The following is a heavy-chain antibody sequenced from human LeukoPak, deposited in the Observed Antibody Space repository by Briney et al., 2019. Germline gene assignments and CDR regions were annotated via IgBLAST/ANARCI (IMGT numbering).Heavy chain of an antibody. CDR2: IYPGDSDT. D-gene: IGHD6-19*01. Sequence: GESLKISCKGSGYSFTSYWIGWVRQMPGKGLEWMGIIYPGDSDTRYSPSFQGQVTISADKSISTAYLQRSSLKASDTAMYYCARAVAGTWWSFDYWGQGTLVTVSS. CDR3: ARAVAGTWWSFDY. V-gene: IGHV5-51*01. J-gene: IGHJ4*02. CDR1: GYSFTSYW.